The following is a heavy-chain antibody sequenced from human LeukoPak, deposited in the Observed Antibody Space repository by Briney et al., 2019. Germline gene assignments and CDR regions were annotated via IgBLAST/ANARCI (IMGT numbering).Heavy chain of an antibody. D-gene: IGHD2-15*01. Sequence: GGSLRLSCTASGFTFGDYAMSWFRQAPGKGLEWVGFIRSKAYSGTTEYAASVKGRFTTSRGDSKSIAYLQMNSLKTEDTAVYYCTRGKGDQGWYWGQGTLVTVSS. CDR2: IRSKAYSGTT. CDR1: GFTFGDYA. J-gene: IGHJ4*02. CDR3: TRGKGDQGWY. V-gene: IGHV3-49*03.